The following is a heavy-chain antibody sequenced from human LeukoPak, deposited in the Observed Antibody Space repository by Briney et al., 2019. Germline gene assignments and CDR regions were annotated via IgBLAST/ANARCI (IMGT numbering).Heavy chain of an antibody. Sequence: GGSLRLSCAASGFTFSSYGMHWVRQAPGKGLEWVAFIRYDGSNKYYADSVKGRFTISRDNSKNTLYLQMNSLRAEDTAVYYCAKDLSDYINWFDPWGQGTLDTVSS. CDR2: IRYDGSNK. J-gene: IGHJ5*02. V-gene: IGHV3-30*02. D-gene: IGHD4-11*01. CDR1: GFTFSSYG. CDR3: AKDLSDYINWFDP.